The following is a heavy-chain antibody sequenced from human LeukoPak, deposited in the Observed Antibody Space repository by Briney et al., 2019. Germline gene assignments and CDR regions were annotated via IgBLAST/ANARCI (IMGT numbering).Heavy chain of an antibody. J-gene: IGHJ6*02. CDR3: ARVGDWSNYFGMDA. CDR2: IFGDGVKT. Sequence: GGSLRLSCAASGFTFSGHSMTWVRQTPGKGLEWVSVIFGDGVKTYYADSLKGRFTISRDNSKSTLYLQMNSLRADDTAVYYCARVGDWSNYFGMDAWGQGTTVPVSS. V-gene: IGHV3-23*01. D-gene: IGHD3-16*01. CDR1: GFTFSGHS.